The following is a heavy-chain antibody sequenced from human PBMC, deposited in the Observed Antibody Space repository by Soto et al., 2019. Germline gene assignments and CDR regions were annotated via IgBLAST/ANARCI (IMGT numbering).Heavy chain of an antibody. J-gene: IGHJ4*02. CDR3: ARGGVPIVVVVAVRYYFDY. CDR1: GGSFSGYY. D-gene: IGHD2-15*01. CDR2: INHSGST. V-gene: IGHV4-34*01. Sequence: NPSETLSLTCAVYGGSFSGYYWSWIRQPPGKGLEWIGEINHSGSTNYNPSLKSRVTISVDTSKNQFSLKLSPVTAADTAVYYCARGGVPIVVVVAVRYYFDYWGQGTLVTVSS.